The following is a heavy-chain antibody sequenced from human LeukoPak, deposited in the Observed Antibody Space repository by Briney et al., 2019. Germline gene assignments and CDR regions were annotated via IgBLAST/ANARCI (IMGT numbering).Heavy chain of an antibody. CDR3: ARGGIAVAGYYFFYYMDV. D-gene: IGHD6-19*01. V-gene: IGHV4-59*12. Sequence: PSETLSLTCTVSGGSISSYYWSWIRQPPGKGLEWIGYIYYSGSTNYNPSLKSRIAMSFDTSRNQFSLRLTSVTAADTAVYFCARGGIAVAGYYFFYYMDVWGKGTTVTVSS. CDR1: GGSISSYY. CDR2: IYYSGST. J-gene: IGHJ6*03.